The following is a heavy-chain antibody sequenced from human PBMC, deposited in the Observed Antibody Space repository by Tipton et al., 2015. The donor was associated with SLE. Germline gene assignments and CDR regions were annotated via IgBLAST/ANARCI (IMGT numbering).Heavy chain of an antibody. CDR3: SKDLSKDTSAWAFEC. V-gene: IGHV3-21*04. Sequence: GSLRLSCAASGFTFSSYSMNWVRQAPGKGLEWVSSISSSSSYIYYADSVKGRFTISRDNAKNSLYLQMNSLRAEDTATYYCSKDLSKDTSAWAFECWGQGAPVTVSS. CDR2: ISSSSSYI. CDR1: GFTFSSYS. D-gene: IGHD6-19*01. J-gene: IGHJ4*02.